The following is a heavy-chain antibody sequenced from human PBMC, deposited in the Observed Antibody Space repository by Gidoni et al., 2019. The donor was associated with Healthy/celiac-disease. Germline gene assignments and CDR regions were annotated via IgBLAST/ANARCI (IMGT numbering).Heavy chain of an antibody. V-gene: IGHV3-66*02. CDR1: GFPVSSNY. CDR3: ARDLRIYGFGY. J-gene: IGHJ4*02. D-gene: IGHD3-10*01. CDR2: MYSDGST. Sequence: DVQLVESWGGLVQPGGSLRLSCAASGFPVSSNYMSWVRQAPGKGLEWVSVMYSDGSTYYADSVKGRFTISRDNSKNTLYLQMNSLRAEDTAVYYCARDLRIYGFGYWGQGTLVTVSS.